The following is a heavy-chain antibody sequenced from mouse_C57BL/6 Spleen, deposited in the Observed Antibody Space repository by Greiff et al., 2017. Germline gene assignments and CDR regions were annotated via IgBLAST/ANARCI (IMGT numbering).Heavy chain of an antibody. V-gene: IGHV1-55*01. CDR1: GYTFTSYW. Sequence: QVQLKQPGAELVKPGASVKMSCKASGYTFTSYWITWVKQRPGQGLEWIGDIYPGSGSTNYNEKFKSKATLTVDTSSSTAYMQLSSLTSEDSAVYYCARRDGNYAYFDYWGQGTTLTVSS. CDR2: IYPGSGST. D-gene: IGHD2-1*01. CDR3: ARRDGNYAYFDY. J-gene: IGHJ2*01.